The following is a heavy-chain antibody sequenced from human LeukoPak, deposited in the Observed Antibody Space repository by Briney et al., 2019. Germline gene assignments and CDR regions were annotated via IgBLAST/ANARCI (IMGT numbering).Heavy chain of an antibody. J-gene: IGHJ4*02. CDR1: GYTFTSYD. V-gene: IGHV1-8*03. CDR3: ARDRVVTIRLGGY. D-gene: IGHD3-10*01. Sequence: ASVKVSCKASGYTFTSYDINWVRQATGQGLEWMGWMNPNSGNTGYAQKFQGRVTITRNTSISTAYMELSSLRSEDTAVYYCARDRVVTIRLGGYWGQGTLVTVSS. CDR2: MNPNSGNT.